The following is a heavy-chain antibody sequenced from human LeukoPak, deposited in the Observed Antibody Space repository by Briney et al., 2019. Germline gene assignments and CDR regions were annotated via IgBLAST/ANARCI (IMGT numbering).Heavy chain of an antibody. Sequence: LRASVKVSCKTSGYAFTGHYMHWVRQAPGQGLEWMGWINPNSGDTNYAQKFQGRVTVTRDTSISTAYMEVSGLRSDDTAVYYCARENGQSVAYCTSGSCYCDYWGQGTLVSVSS. CDR1: GYAFTGHY. CDR3: ARENGQSVAYCTSGSCYCDY. CDR2: INPNSGDT. J-gene: IGHJ4*02. V-gene: IGHV1-2*02. D-gene: IGHD2-15*01.